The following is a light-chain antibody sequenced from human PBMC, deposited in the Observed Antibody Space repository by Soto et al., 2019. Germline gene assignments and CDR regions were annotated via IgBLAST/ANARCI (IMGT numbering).Light chain of an antibody. CDR3: QLYGSSPMYT. J-gene: IGKJ2*01. V-gene: IGKV3-20*01. CDR2: GAS. Sequence: EIVLTQSPGTLSLSPGERATLSCRASQSVSSNYLAWYQQKPGQAPRLLIYGASTRATGIPDMFSGSGSGTDFPLTISRLEPEDFAVYYCQLYGSSPMYTFGQGTKLEIK. CDR1: QSVSSNY.